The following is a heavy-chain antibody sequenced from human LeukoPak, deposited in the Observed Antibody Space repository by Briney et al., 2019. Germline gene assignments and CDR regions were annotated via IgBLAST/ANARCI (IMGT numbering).Heavy chain of an antibody. Sequence: GGSLRLSCAASGFTVSSNYMSWVRQAPGKGLEWVSVIYSGGSTYYADSVKGRFTISRDNSKNTLYLQMNSLRAEDTAVYYCARDSRAQWLKGPWGQGTLVTVSS. J-gene: IGHJ5*02. CDR1: GFTVSSNY. V-gene: IGHV3-53*01. CDR2: IYSGGST. D-gene: IGHD6-19*01. CDR3: ARDSRAQWLKGP.